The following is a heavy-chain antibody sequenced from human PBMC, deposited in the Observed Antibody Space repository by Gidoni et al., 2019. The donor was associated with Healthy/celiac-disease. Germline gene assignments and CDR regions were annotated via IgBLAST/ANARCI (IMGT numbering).Heavy chain of an antibody. J-gene: IGHJ4*02. V-gene: IGHV4-31*02. CDR3: AREYSSSSSPFDY. Sequence: SSGGYYWSWIRQHPGTGLEWIGYIYYSGSTYYNPSLKSRVTISVDTSKNQFSLKLSSVTAADTAVYYCAREYSSSSSPFDYWGQGTLVTVSS. D-gene: IGHD6-6*01. CDR2: IYYSGST. CDR1: SSGGYY.